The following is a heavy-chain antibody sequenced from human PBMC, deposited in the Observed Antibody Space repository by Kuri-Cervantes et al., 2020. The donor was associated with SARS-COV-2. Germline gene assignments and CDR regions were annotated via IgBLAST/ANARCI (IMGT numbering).Heavy chain of an antibody. Sequence: ASVKVSCKASGYTFTGYYMHWVRQAPGQGLEWMGWINPNSGGTNYAQKFQGWVTMTRDTSISTAYMGLSRLRSDDTAVYYCARADDFWSGYSVHYYYYGMDVWGQGTTVTVSS. V-gene: IGHV1-2*04. CDR1: GYTFTGYY. J-gene: IGHJ6*02. CDR3: ARADDFWSGYSVHYYYYGMDV. CDR2: INPNSGGT. D-gene: IGHD3-3*01.